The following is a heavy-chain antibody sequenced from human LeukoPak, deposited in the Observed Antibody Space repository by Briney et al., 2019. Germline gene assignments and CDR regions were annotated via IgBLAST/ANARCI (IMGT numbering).Heavy chain of an antibody. CDR2: ISWNSGSI. Sequence: GGSLRLSCAASGFTFDDYAMHWVRQAPGKGLEWVSGISWNSGSIGYADSVKGRFTISRDNAKNSLYLQMNSLRAEDTALYYCAKALYSYGPGYFDYWGQGTVVTVSS. CDR1: GFTFDDYA. J-gene: IGHJ4*02. V-gene: IGHV3-9*01. D-gene: IGHD5-18*01. CDR3: AKALYSYGPGYFDY.